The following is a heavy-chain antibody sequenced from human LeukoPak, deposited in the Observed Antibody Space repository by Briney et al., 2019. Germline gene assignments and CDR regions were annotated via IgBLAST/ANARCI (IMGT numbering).Heavy chain of an antibody. V-gene: IGHV4-39*01. D-gene: IGHD6-6*01. J-gene: IGHJ4*02. CDR2: IYYSGST. Sequence: SETLSLTCTVSGGSISSSSYYWGWIRQPPGEGLEWIGTIYYSGSTYYNPSLKSRVTISVDTSKNQFSLKLSSVTAADTAVYYCGRPLYSSSPTSPFRYWARGTLVTVSS. CDR3: GRPLYSSSPTSPFRY. CDR1: GGSISSSSYY.